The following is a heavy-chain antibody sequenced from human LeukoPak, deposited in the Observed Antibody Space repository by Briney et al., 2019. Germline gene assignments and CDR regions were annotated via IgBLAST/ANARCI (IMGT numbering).Heavy chain of an antibody. Sequence: GGSLRLSCAASGFTFRDYAMAWVRQAPGKGPEWVSTFTAGGNTTFYADSVKGRFIITRDNSKNTLYLQMNSLRAEDTAVYYCAKVLSKIYIYGTFDYWGQGSLVTVSS. J-gene: IGHJ4*02. V-gene: IGHV3-23*01. CDR2: FTAGGNTT. D-gene: IGHD5-18*01. CDR1: GFTFRDYA. CDR3: AKVLSKIYIYGTFDY.